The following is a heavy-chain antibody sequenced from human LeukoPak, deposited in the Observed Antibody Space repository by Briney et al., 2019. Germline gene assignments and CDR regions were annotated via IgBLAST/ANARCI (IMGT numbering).Heavy chain of an antibody. V-gene: IGHV1-46*01. CDR2: INPSGGST. CDR3: ARAPAGSTTYYDILTGYPITYFDY. J-gene: IGHJ4*02. Sequence: GGSLRLSCAASGFTFTSYYMHWVRQAPGQGLEWMGIINPSGGSTSYAQKFQGRVTMTRDMSTSTVYMELSSLRSEDTAVYYCARAPAGSTTYYDILTGYPITYFDYWGQGTLVTVSS. CDR1: GFTFTSYY. D-gene: IGHD3-9*01.